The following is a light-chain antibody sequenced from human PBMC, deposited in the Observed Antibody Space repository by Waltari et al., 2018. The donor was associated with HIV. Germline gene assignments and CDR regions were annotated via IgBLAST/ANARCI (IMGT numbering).Light chain of an antibody. V-gene: IGKV3-20*01. CDR3: QQYGSSLSLT. Sequence: ETVLTQSPGTLSLSPGERATLSCRASQSVSSSYLAWYQQKPGQAPRLLIYGASTRATGIPDRFSGSGSGTDFTLNINRLEPEDFAVYYCQQYGSSLSLTFGQGTKVEIK. J-gene: IGKJ1*01. CDR2: GAS. CDR1: QSVSSSY.